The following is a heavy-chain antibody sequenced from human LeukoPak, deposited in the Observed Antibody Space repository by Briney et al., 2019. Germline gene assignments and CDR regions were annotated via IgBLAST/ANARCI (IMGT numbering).Heavy chain of an antibody. V-gene: IGHV3-53*01. D-gene: IGHD2-21*01. CDR3: ARGSEPIAAFDI. CDR2: IYSGGST. Sequence: GGSLRLSCAASGFTVSSNYMSWVRQASGKGLEWVSVIYSGGSTYYADSVKGRFTISRDNSENTLYLQMNSLRAEDTAVYYCARGSEPIAAFDIWGQGTMVTVSS. CDR1: GFTVSSNY. J-gene: IGHJ3*02.